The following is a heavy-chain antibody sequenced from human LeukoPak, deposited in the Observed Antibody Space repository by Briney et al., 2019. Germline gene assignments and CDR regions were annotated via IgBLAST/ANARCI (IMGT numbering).Heavy chain of an antibody. CDR3: ARPTYYYDSSDYYNSAFDI. CDR1: GGSISSYY. V-gene: IGHV4-4*09. CDR2: IYTSGST. Sequence: SETLSLTCTVSGGSISSYYWSWIRQPPGKGLEWIGYIYTSGSTNYNPSLKSRVTISVDTSKNQFSLKLSSVTAADTAVYYCARPTYYYDSSDYYNSAFDIWGQGTMVTVSS. J-gene: IGHJ3*02. D-gene: IGHD3-22*01.